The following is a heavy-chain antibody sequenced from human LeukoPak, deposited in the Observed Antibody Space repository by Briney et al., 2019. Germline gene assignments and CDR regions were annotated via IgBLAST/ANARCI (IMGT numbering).Heavy chain of an antibody. CDR2: INPSGGST. CDR3: ARCLWFGELPYDAFDI. Sequence: ASVKVSCKASGYTFTSYYMHWVRQAPGQGLEWMGIINPSGGSTSYAQKFQGRVTMTRDMSTSTVYMELSSLRSEDTAVYYCARCLWFGELPYDAFDIWGQGTMVTVSS. J-gene: IGHJ3*02. D-gene: IGHD3-10*01. CDR1: GYTFTSYY. V-gene: IGHV1-46*01.